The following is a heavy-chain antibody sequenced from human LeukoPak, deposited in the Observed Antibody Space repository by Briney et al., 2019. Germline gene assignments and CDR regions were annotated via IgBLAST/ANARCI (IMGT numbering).Heavy chain of an antibody. CDR2: ISGSGGST. D-gene: IGHD4-23*01. J-gene: IGHJ1*01. CDR3: AKQRGMYYGGNLAEHFQH. V-gene: IGHV3-23*01. CDR1: GFTFSSYS. Sequence: GGSLRLSCAASGFTFSSYSMNWVRQAPGKGLEWVSAISGSGGSTYYADSVKGRFTISRDNSKNTLYLQMNSLRAEDTAVYYCAKQRGMYYGGNLAEHFQHWGQGTLVTVSS.